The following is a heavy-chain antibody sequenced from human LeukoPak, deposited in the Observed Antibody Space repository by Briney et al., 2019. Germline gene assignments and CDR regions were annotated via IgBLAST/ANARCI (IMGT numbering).Heavy chain of an antibody. V-gene: IGHV3-33*01. D-gene: IGHD3-22*01. Sequence: PGNFLRLSCAASGFTFSSSGMHWVRQAPGKGLKWVAVIWYDGSNRYYADPVKGRFTVSRDNSKNTLYLQMNSLRAEDTAVYYCARAKGVSTGYRPTDYWGQGTLVTVSS. CDR3: ARAKGVSTGYRPTDY. CDR1: GFTFSSSG. J-gene: IGHJ4*02. CDR2: IWYDGSNR.